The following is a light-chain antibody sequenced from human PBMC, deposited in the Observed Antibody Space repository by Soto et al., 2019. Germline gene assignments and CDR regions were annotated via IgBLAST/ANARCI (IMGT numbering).Light chain of an antibody. J-gene: IGKJ1*01. CDR2: DAS. V-gene: IGKV3D-15*01. CDR3: QQYNSYSWT. CDR1: QSVSSN. Sequence: EIVLTPSPGTLSLSLGERATLSCRASQSVSSNLAWYQQKPGQAPRLLIYDASNRATGIPSRFSGSGSGTEFTLTISSLQPDDFATYYCQQYNSYSWTFGQGTKVDI.